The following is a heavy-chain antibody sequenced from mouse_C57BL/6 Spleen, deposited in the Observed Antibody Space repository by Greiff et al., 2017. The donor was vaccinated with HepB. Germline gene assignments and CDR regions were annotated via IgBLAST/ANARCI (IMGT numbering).Heavy chain of an antibody. D-gene: IGHD2-1*01. V-gene: IGHV5-4*03. CDR3: ARGDGNYDY. CDR1: GFTFSSYA. CDR2: ISDGGSYT. J-gene: IGHJ2*01. Sequence: EVKLMESGGGLVKPGGSLKLSCAASGFTFSSYAMSWVRQTPEKRLEWVATISDGGSYTYYPDNVKGRFTISRDHAKHNLYLQMSHLKSEDTAMYYCARGDGNYDYWGQGTTLTVSS.